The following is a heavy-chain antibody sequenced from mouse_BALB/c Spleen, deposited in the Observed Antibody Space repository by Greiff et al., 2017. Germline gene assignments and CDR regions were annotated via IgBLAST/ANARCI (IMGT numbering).Heavy chain of an antibody. CDR1: GYNFTSYW. J-gene: IGHJ4*01. CDR3: ARSGGIYYDYEGGAMDY. D-gene: IGHD2-4*01. Sequence: QVQLQQPGAELVKPGTSVKLSCKASGYNFTSYWINWVKLRPGQGLEWIGDIYPGSGSTNYNEKFKSKATLTVDTSSSTAYMQLSSLASEDSALYYCARSGGIYYDYEGGAMDYWGQGTSGTVSS. CDR2: IYPGSGST. V-gene: IGHV1-55*01.